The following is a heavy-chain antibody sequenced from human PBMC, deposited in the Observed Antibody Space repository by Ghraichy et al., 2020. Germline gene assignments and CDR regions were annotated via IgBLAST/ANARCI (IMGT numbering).Heavy chain of an antibody. D-gene: IGHD6-19*01. CDR3: AKDRSGWMNDFDY. J-gene: IGHJ4*02. CDR2: ITGSAGTT. V-gene: IGHV3-23*01. Sequence: GESLNISCVASGFTFSSYVMSWARQAPGKGLEWVSTITGSAGTTYYADSVKGRFTISRDNSKNTLYLQMNSLRAEDTAVYYCAKDRSGWMNDFDYWGQGTLVTVSS. CDR1: GFTFSSYV.